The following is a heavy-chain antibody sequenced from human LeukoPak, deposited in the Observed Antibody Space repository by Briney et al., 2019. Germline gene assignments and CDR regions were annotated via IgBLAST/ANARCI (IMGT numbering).Heavy chain of an antibody. V-gene: IGHV1-8*01. D-gene: IGHD1-26*01. Sequence: ASVKVSCKASGYTFTSYDINWVRQATGQGLEWMGWMNPNSVNTGYAHKFHGGATMTRKTSKRTAYLELSNLRSEDTAVYYCARDQSGEWELLSGWWFDPWGQGTLVTVSS. J-gene: IGHJ5*02. CDR1: GYTFTSYD. CDR2: MNPNSVNT. CDR3: ARDQSGEWELLSGWWFDP.